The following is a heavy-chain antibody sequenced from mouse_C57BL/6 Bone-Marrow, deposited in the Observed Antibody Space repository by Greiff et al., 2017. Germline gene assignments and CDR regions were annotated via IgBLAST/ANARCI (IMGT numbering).Heavy chain of an antibody. CDR3: ARRAPFYYGSSYYLDY. Sequence: VQLQQPGAELVKPGASVKLSCKASGYTFTSYWMHWVKQRPGQGLEWIGMIHPNSGSTNYNEKFKSKATLTVDKSSSTAYMQLSSLTSEDSAVYYCARRAPFYYGSSYYLDYWGQGTTLTGSS. CDR1: GYTFTSYW. J-gene: IGHJ2*01. V-gene: IGHV1-64*01. D-gene: IGHD2-1*01. CDR2: IHPNSGST.